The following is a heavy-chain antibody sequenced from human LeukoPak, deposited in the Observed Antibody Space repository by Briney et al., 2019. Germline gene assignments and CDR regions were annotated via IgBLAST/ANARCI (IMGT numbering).Heavy chain of an antibody. CDR2: ISGSGGST. Sequence: GGPLRLSCAASGFTFSSYWMIWVRQAPGKGLEWVSAISGSGGSTYYADSVKGRFTISRDNSKNTLYLQMNSLRAEDTAVYYCAKVAGVYYFDYWGQGTLVTVSS. J-gene: IGHJ4*02. V-gene: IGHV3-23*01. CDR1: GFTFSSYW. CDR3: AKVAGVYYFDY.